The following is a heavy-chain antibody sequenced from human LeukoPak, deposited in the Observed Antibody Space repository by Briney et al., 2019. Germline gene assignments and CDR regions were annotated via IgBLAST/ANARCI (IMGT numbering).Heavy chain of an antibody. D-gene: IGHD2-15*01. Sequence: SETLSLTCTVSGGSISSGDYYWSWIRQPPGKGLEWFGYIYYSGSTYYNPSLKSRVTISVDTSKNQFSLKLSSVTAADTAVYYCATYVDIVATTTGGCSGGSCYSGDAFDIWGQGTMVTVSS. CDR3: ATYVDIVATTTGGCSGGSCYSGDAFDI. CDR2: IYYSGST. V-gene: IGHV4-30-4*01. CDR1: GGSISSGDYY. J-gene: IGHJ3*02.